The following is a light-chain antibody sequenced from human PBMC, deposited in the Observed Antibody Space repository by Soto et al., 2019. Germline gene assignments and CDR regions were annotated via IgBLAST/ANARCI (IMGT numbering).Light chain of an antibody. Sequence: DRVTITCRPSESMSNCLAWYQQKPGKAPKLLISGASSLQSGVPSRFSGSASGTEFTLTICSLQPDDIATYYCQQCHRYLTFGQGGKVDI. CDR1: ESMSNC. V-gene: IGKV1-5*01. J-gene: IGKJ1*01. CDR3: QQCHRYLT. CDR2: GAS.